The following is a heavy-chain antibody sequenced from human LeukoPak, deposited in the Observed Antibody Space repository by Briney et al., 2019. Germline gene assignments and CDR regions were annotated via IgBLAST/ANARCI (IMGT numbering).Heavy chain of an antibody. CDR2: IYYSGST. Sequence: SETLSLTCTVSGGSISSGDYYWSWIRQPPGKGPEWIGYIYYSGSTYYNPSLKSRVTISVDTSKNQFSLKLSSVTAADTAVYYCARALSGSDFDYWGQGTLVTVSS. CDR1: GGSISSGDYY. D-gene: IGHD3-22*01. CDR3: ARALSGSDFDY. V-gene: IGHV4-30-4*01. J-gene: IGHJ4*02.